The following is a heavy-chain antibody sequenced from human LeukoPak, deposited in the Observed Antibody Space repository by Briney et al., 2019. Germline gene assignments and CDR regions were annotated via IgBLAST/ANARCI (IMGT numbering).Heavy chain of an antibody. CDR3: ARDTFGSSWAYYFDY. CDR1: GFTFSSYW. Sequence: GGSLRLSCAASGFTFSSYWMSWVRQAPGKGLEWEANIKQDGSEKYYVDSVKGRFTISRDNAKNSLYLQMNSLRAEDTAVYYCARDTFGSSWAYYFDYWGQGTLVTVSS. CDR2: IKQDGSEK. D-gene: IGHD6-13*01. V-gene: IGHV3-7*01. J-gene: IGHJ4*02.